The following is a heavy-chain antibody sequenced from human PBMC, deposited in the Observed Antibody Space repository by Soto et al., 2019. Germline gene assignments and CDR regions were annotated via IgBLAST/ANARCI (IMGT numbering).Heavy chain of an antibody. CDR3: ARHWSAGYSNTNPFFFDY. V-gene: IGHV4-39*01. CDR2: IYYSGST. J-gene: IGHJ4*02. Sequence: SQTLSLTCTVSGGSISSSSYYWGWIRQPPGKGLEWIGSIYYSGSTYYNPSLKSRVTISVDTSKNQFSLKLSSVTAADTAVYYCARHWSAGYSNTNPFFFDYWGQGTLVTVSS. CDR1: GGSISSSSYY. D-gene: IGHD6-13*01.